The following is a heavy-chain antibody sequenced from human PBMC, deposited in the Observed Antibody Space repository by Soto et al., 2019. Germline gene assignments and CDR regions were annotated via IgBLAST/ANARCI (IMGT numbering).Heavy chain of an antibody. Sequence: EVQLLESGGGLVQPGGSLRLSCAASGFTFSGVAMSWVRQAPGKGLEWVSIITSGGDIYYADSVKGRFTISRDNSKNTLYLQMNSLRADDTAVYFCAKRLTSSIDWYYFDYWGQGTLVTVSS. J-gene: IGHJ4*02. CDR1: GFTFSGVA. CDR3: AKRLTSSIDWYYFDY. V-gene: IGHV3-23*01. D-gene: IGHD3-9*01. CDR2: IITSGGDI.